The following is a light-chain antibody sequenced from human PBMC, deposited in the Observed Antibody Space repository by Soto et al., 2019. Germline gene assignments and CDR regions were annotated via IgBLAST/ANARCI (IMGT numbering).Light chain of an antibody. Sequence: VLTQPPSASGTPGQRVTISCSGSSSNIGSEYVVWYQHLPGTAPKLLIYRNNQRPSGVPDRFAGSKSGTSASLAISGLRSEDEADYYCAARDDSLSGHWVFGGGTKLTVL. V-gene: IGLV1-47*01. J-gene: IGLJ3*02. CDR2: RNN. CDR3: AARDDSLSGHWV. CDR1: SSNIGSEY.